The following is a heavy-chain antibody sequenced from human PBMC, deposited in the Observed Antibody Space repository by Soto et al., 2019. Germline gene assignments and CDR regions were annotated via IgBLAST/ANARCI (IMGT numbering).Heavy chain of an antibody. CDR3: ALQYSSGWYWDWFDF. Sequence: GESLKISCKGSGYSFTSYWIGWVRQMPGKGLEWMGIIYPGDSDTRYSPSFQGQVTISADKSISTAYLQWSSLKASDTAMYYCALQYSSGWYWDWFDFWGQGTLVTVYS. V-gene: IGHV5-51*01. CDR2: IYPGDSDT. CDR1: GYSFTSYW. D-gene: IGHD6-19*01. J-gene: IGHJ5*01.